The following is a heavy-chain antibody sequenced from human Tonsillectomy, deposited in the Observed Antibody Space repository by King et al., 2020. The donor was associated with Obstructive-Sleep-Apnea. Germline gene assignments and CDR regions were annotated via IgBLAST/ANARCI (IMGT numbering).Heavy chain of an antibody. V-gene: IGHV3-23*04. Sequence: VQLVESGGGLVQPGGSLRLSCAASGCPFSSYAMSWVRQAPGKGRELGSAISGSGGGTYYADSVKGRFTNPRENSKNTLYLEMNSLRAEDTAVYYCAKDEGQGGYSYGFADYWGQGTLVTVSS. CDR3: AKDEGQGGYSYGFADY. CDR1: GCPFSSYA. D-gene: IGHD5-18*01. J-gene: IGHJ4*02. CDR2: ISGSGGGT.